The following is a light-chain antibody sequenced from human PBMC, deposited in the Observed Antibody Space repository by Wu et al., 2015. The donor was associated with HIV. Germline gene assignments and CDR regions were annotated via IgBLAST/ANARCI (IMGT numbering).Light chain of an antibody. CDR1: QSVSSSY. CDR2: DAS. V-gene: IGKV3D-20*02. CDR3: QQRDKWPIT. J-gene: IGKJ5*01. Sequence: EIVLTQSPGTLSLSPGERATLSCRASQSVSSSYLAWYQQKPGQAPRLLIYDASTRATGVPARFSGSGSGTDFTLTISSLEPEDFAIYHCQQRDKWPITFGQGTRLEIK.